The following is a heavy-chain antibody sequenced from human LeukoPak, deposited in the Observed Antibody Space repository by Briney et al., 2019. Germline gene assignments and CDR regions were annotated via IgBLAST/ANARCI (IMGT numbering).Heavy chain of an antibody. CDR1: GFTFSSYA. J-gene: IGHJ6*02. CDR2: ISGSGGST. Sequence: GGSLRLSCAASGFTFSSYAMSWVRQAPGKGLEWVSAISGSGGSTYYADSVKGRFTISRDNSKNTLYLQMNSLRAEDTAVYYCAKDKSPQYYYYGMDVWGQGTTVTVSS. V-gene: IGHV3-23*01. CDR3: AKDKSPQYYYYGMDV.